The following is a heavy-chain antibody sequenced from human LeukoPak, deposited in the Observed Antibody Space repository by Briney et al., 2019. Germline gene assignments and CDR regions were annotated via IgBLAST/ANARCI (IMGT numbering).Heavy chain of an antibody. J-gene: IGHJ3*01. V-gene: IGHV3-30-3*01. Sequence: PGGSLRLSCAASGFTFSSYAMHWVRQAPGKGLEWVAVISYDGSNKYYADSVKGRFTISRDNSKNTLYLQMNSLRAGDTAMYYCVKELDYYGSTEEYYGGVDAFDFWGQGTMVTVSS. CDR3: VKELDYYGSTEEYYGGVDAFDF. CDR2: ISYDGSNK. CDR1: GFTFSSYA. D-gene: IGHD3-22*01.